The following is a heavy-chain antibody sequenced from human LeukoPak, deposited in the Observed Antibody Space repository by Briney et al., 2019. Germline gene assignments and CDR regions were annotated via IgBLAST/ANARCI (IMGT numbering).Heavy chain of an antibody. CDR2: INPSGGST. V-gene: IGHV1-46*01. Sequence: PWASVKVSCKASGYTFTSYYMHWVRQAPGRGLEWMGIINPSGGSTSYAQKFQGRVTMTRDTSTSTVYMELSSLRSEDTAVYYCARASGTTGAFDIWGQGTMVTVSS. CDR3: ARASGTTGAFDI. J-gene: IGHJ3*02. CDR1: GYTFTSYY. D-gene: IGHD1-26*01.